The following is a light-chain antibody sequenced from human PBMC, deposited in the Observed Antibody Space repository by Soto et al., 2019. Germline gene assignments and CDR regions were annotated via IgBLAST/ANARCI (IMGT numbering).Light chain of an antibody. CDR3: QQRSSAIT. Sequence: EIVLTPSPATLSLSPGEIAKLSCRASQSVSSHLAWFQQRPGQAPRLLIYDASNRATGIPARFSGRGSGTDFTLTISSLEPEDFAVYYCQQRSSAITFGQGTRLEIK. CDR1: QSVSSH. J-gene: IGKJ5*01. CDR2: DAS. V-gene: IGKV3-11*01.